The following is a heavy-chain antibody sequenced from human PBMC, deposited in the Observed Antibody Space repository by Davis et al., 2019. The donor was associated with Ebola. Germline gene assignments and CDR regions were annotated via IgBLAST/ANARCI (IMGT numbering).Heavy chain of an antibody. J-gene: IGHJ6*02. CDR2: ISYDGSNK. CDR3: AKDRRIVVVPAAIHYYYGMDV. D-gene: IGHD2-2*01. CDR1: GFTFSSYG. V-gene: IGHV3-30*18. Sequence: GESLKISCAASGFTFSSYGMHWVRQAPGKGLEWVAVISYDGSNKYYADSVKGRFTISRDNSKNTLYLQMNSLRAEDTAVYYCAKDRRIVVVPAAIHYYYGMDVWGQGTTVTVSS.